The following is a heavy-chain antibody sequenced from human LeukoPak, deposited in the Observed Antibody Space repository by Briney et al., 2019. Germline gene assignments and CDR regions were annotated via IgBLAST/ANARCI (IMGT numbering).Heavy chain of an antibody. J-gene: IGHJ6*03. CDR2: IITIFGTA. V-gene: IGHV1-69*13. CDR1: GGTLSSYA. Sequence: GASVKVSCKASGGTLSSYAISWVRQAPGQGLEWMGGIITIFGTAKYAQKFQGRVTITADESTSTAYMELSSLRSEDTAVYYCAREGPPEMATIFTPSSGYYYYMDVWGKGTTVTVSS. D-gene: IGHD5-24*01. CDR3: AREGPPEMATIFTPSSGYYYYMDV.